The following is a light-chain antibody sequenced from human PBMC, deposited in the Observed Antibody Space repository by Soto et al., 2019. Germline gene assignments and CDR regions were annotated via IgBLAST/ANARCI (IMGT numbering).Light chain of an antibody. V-gene: IGKV3-20*01. CDR2: GAS. CDR1: QSVDSVY. CDR3: QHYGGSPAYT. Sequence: EIVLTQSPGTLSLSPGERATLSCRASQSVDSVYLTWYQQKPGQAPRLLIYGASTRAAGIPSRFSGSGSGTDFTLTISRLEPDDFAVYYCQHYGGSPAYTFGQGTKLEI. J-gene: IGKJ2*01.